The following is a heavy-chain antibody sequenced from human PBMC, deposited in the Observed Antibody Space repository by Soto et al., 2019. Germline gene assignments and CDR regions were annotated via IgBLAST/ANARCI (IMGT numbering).Heavy chain of an antibody. Sequence: QVQLVESGGGVVQPGRSLRLSCAASGFTFSSYAMHWVRQAPGKGLEWVAVISYDGSNKHYADYGKGRLTISRDNSKNTLYLQMNSLIAEDTAVYYCARDRPPYCGGDCLFDYWGQGTLVTVSS. D-gene: IGHD2-21*02. CDR1: GFTFSSYA. CDR3: ARDRPPYCGGDCLFDY. CDR2: ISYDGSNK. J-gene: IGHJ4*02. V-gene: IGHV3-30-3*01.